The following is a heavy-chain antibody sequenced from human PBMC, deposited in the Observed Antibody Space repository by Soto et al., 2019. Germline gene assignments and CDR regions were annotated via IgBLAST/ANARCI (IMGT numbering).Heavy chain of an antibody. D-gene: IGHD6-13*01. CDR2: INAGNGNT. Sequence: GASVKVSCKASGYTFTSYAMHWVRQAPGQRLEWMGWINAGNGNTKYSQKFQGRVTITRDTSASTAYMELSSLRSEDTAVYYCARDKVAAAARRKNWFDPWGQGTLVTVSS. CDR1: GYTFTSYA. CDR3: ARDKVAAAARRKNWFDP. J-gene: IGHJ5*02. V-gene: IGHV1-3*01.